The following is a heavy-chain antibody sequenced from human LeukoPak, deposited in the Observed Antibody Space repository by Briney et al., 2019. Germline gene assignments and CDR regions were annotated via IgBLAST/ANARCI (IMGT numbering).Heavy chain of an antibody. Sequence: GGSLRLSCAASGFTFSGSAMHWVRQASGKGLEWVGRIRSKANSYATAYAASVKGRFTISRDDSKNTAFLQMNSLKTEDTAMYSCTSATAVAGSDDAFDIWGQGTMVTVSS. CDR3: TSATAVAGSDDAFDI. CDR1: GFTFSGSA. D-gene: IGHD6-19*01. V-gene: IGHV3-73*01. J-gene: IGHJ3*02. CDR2: IRSKANSYAT.